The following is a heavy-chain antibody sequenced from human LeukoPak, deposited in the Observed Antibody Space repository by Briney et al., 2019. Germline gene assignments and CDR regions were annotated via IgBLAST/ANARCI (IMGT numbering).Heavy chain of an antibody. J-gene: IGHJ4*02. CDR3: ARESGKFDY. CDR2: ISGDGVST. CDR1: GLPIADFA. Sequence: PGGSQRLSCVASGLPIADFAMHWVRQAPGKGLEWVSLISGDGVSTFYADSVKGRFSISRDNSKNSLSLEMNSLRTEDTAMYYCARESGKFDYWGQGTLVAVSS. V-gene: IGHV3-43*02.